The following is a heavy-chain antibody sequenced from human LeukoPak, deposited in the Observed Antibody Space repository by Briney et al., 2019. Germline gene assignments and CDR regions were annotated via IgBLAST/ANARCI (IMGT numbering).Heavy chain of an antibody. V-gene: IGHV3-30*18. D-gene: IGHD5-18*01. Sequence: GRSLRLSCAASGFTFSSYGMHWVRQVPGKGLEWLAIISHDGNTGHYADSVKGRFTISRDNSKNTLFLQMNSLRAEDTAVYYCAKVVVQLWVRGAFDSWGQGTLVTVSS. CDR1: GFTFSSYG. CDR2: ISHDGNTG. CDR3: AKVVVQLWVRGAFDS. J-gene: IGHJ4*02.